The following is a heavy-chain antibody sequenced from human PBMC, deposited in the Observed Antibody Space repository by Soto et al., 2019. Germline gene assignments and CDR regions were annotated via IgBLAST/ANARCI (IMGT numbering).Heavy chain of an antibody. J-gene: IGHJ3*02. Sequence: GASVKVSCKASGYTFTSYGISWVRQAPGQGLEWMGWISAYNGNTNYAQKLQGRVTMTTDTSTSTAYMELRSLRSDDTAVYYCASALGYCSGGSCYRDAFDIWGKGTMVTVPS. CDR3: ASALGYCSGGSCYRDAFDI. CDR1: GYTFTSYG. CDR2: ISAYNGNT. D-gene: IGHD2-15*01. V-gene: IGHV1-18*01.